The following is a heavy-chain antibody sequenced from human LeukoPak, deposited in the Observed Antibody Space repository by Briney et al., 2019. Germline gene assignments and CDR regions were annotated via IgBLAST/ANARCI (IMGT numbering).Heavy chain of an antibody. CDR2: INTNTGNP. CDR3: ASLYSSGWYYFDY. V-gene: IGHV7-4-1*02. Sequence: ASVKVSCKASGYTFTSYGISWVRQAPGQGLEWMGWINTNTGNPTYAQGFTGRFVFSLDTSVSTAYLQISSLKAEDTAVYYCASLYSSGWYYFDYWGQGTLVTVSS. D-gene: IGHD6-19*01. CDR1: GYTFTSYG. J-gene: IGHJ4*02.